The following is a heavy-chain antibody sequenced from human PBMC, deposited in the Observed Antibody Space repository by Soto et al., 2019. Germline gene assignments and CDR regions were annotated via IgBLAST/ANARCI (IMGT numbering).Heavy chain of an antibody. CDR2: INAGNGNT. Sequence: ASVKVSCKASGYTFTSYAMHWVRQASGQRLEWMGWINAGNGNTKYSQKFQGRVTITRDTSASTAYMELSSLRSEDTAVYYCAGDLYDSSGYLNNSPGYWGQGTLVTVSS. V-gene: IGHV1-3*01. CDR1: GYTFTSYA. J-gene: IGHJ4*02. CDR3: AGDLYDSSGYLNNSPGY. D-gene: IGHD3-22*01.